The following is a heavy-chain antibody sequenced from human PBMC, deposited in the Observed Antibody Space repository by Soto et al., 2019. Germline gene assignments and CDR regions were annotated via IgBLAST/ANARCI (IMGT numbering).Heavy chain of an antibody. J-gene: IGHJ4*02. CDR3: AKGPNGVVAANDY. CDR2: ISGSGGST. Sequence: EVQLLESGGGLVQPGGSLRLSCAASGFTFSSYAMSWVRQAPGKGLEWVSSISGSGGSTYYADSAKGRFTITKDNSKNTLDLQMNSLRAEDTDVYYCAKGPNGVVAANDYWRQGTLVTVSS. V-gene: IGHV3-23*01. CDR1: GFTFSSYA. D-gene: IGHD2-15*01.